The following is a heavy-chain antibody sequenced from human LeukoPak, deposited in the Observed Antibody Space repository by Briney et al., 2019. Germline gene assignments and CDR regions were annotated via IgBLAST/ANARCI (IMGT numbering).Heavy chain of an antibody. CDR1: GFTFSSYS. J-gene: IGHJ6*02. V-gene: IGHV3-21*01. CDR2: ISSSSSYI. CDR3: ARVRCSGGSCYPYYFYGMDV. D-gene: IGHD2-15*01. Sequence: GGSLRLSCAASGFTFSSYSMNWVRQAPGKGLEWVSSISSSSSYIYYADSVKGRFTISRDNAENSLCLQMNSLRAEDTAVYYCARVRCSGGSCYPYYFYGMDVWGQGTTVTVSS.